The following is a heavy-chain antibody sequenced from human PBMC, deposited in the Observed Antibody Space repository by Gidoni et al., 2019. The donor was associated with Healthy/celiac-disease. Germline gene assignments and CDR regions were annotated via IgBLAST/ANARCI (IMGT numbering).Heavy chain of an antibody. Sequence: QVQLLESGGGLVKPGGSLRLSCAASGFTFSDYYMSWIRQAPGKGLEWVSYISSSSSYTNYADSVKGRFTISRDNAKNSLYLQMNSLRAEDTAVYYCARVGVDSYYYYGMDVWGQGTTVTVSS. J-gene: IGHJ6*02. CDR2: ISSSSSYT. D-gene: IGHD1-26*01. CDR1: GFTFSDYY. V-gene: IGHV3-11*03. CDR3: ARVGVDSYYYYGMDV.